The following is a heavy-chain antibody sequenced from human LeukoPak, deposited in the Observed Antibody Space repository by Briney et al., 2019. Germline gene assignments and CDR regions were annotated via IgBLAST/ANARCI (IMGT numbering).Heavy chain of an antibody. J-gene: IGHJ3*02. V-gene: IGHV4-30-4*01. D-gene: IGHD2-15*01. CDR2: IYYSGST. CDR1: GGSISSGDYY. Sequence: SQTLSLTCTVSGGSISSGDYYWSWIRQPPGKGLEWIGYIYYSGSTYCNPSLKSRVTISVDTSKNQFSLKLSSVTAADTAVYYCSCYSGLDAFDIWGQGTMVTVSS. CDR3: SCYSGLDAFDI.